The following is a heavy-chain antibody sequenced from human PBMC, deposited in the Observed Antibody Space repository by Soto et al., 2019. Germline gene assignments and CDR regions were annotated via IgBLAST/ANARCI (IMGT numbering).Heavy chain of an antibody. V-gene: IGHV4-61*01. CDR3: ARDIGGYSYGIDY. J-gene: IGHJ4*02. CDR2: IYYSGST. CDR1: GGSVSSGSYY. Sequence: SETLSLTCTVSGGSVSSGSYYWSWIRQPPGKGLEWIGYIYYSGSTNYNPSLKSRVTISVDTSKNQFSLKLSSVTAADTAVYYCARDIGGYSYGIDYWGQGTLVTVSS. D-gene: IGHD5-18*01.